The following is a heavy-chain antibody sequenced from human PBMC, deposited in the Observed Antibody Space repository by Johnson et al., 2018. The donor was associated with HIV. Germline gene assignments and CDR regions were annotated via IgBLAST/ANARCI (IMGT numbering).Heavy chain of an antibody. CDR2: IYSDGSDT. Sequence: VQLVESGGGLVQPGRSLRLSCAGSGYIFINYWMHWVRQAPGKGLVWVARIYSDGSDTAYADSVKGRFTISRDNAKKTLYLQMNSLRAEDTAVYYCARARDRSSSRDAFDIWGQGTMVTVSS. V-gene: IGHV3-74*03. CDR1: GYIFINYW. CDR3: ARARDRSSSRDAFDI. J-gene: IGHJ3*02. D-gene: IGHD6-13*01.